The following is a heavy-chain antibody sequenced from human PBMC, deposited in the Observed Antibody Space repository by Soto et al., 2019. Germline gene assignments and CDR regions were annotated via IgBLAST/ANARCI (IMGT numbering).Heavy chain of an antibody. D-gene: IGHD2-15*01. CDR1: GFTFSTYA. CDR3: ARDGTVVLTARLPYGGCRDP. J-gene: IGHJ5*02. Sequence: QVQLVESGGGVVQPGRSLRLSCAASGFTFSTYAMHWVRQAPGKGLEWVAVTSYDGSNNYYADSVKGRFRISRDNSKNTLYLQMNSLRAEDTAVYYCARDGTVVLTARLPYGGCRDPWGQGTLVTVSS. CDR2: TSYDGSNN. V-gene: IGHV3-30*04.